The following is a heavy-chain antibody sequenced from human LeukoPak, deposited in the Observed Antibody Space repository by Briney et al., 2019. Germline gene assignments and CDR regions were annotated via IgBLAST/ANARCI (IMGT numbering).Heavy chain of an antibody. D-gene: IGHD6-19*01. CDR3: AGNSGWYVYNY. Sequence: PSETLSLTCSVSGDSISTYYWSWIRQPPGKALEWIGYVYYSGSTDYNPSLKSRVTISVDTSKNQFSLNLKSVTAADTAVYYCAGNSGWYVYNYWGQGTLVSVSS. CDR2: VYYSGST. CDR1: GDSISTYY. J-gene: IGHJ4*02. V-gene: IGHV4-59*01.